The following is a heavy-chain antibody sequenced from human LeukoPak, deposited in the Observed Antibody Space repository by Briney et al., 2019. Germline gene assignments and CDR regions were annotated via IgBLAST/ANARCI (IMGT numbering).Heavy chain of an antibody. CDR2: ISYDGSNK. CDR1: GFTFSSYG. J-gene: IGHJ6*02. D-gene: IGHD5-18*01. Sequence: PGRSLRLSCAASGFTFSSYGMHWVRQAPGKGLEWVAVISYDGSNKYYADSVKGRFTISRDNSKNTLYLQMNSLRAEDTAVYYCAKEGGSSYGPLDYYYGMDVWGQGTTVTVSS. V-gene: IGHV3-30*18. CDR3: AKEGGSSYGPLDYYYGMDV.